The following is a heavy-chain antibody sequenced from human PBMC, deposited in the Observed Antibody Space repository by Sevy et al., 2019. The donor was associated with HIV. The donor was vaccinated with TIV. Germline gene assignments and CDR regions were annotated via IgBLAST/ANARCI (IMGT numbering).Heavy chain of an antibody. CDR3: AHRRKTTVTN. D-gene: IGHD4-17*01. V-gene: IGHV2-5*01. CDR1: GFSLSTSGVG. Sequence: SGPTLVNPTQTLTLTCTFSGFSLSTSGVGVGWIRQPPGKALEWLALIYWNDDKRYSPSLKSRLTITKDTSKNQVVHTRTNMDPVDTATYYCAHRRKTTVTNWGQGTLVTVSS. CDR2: IYWNDDK. J-gene: IGHJ4*02.